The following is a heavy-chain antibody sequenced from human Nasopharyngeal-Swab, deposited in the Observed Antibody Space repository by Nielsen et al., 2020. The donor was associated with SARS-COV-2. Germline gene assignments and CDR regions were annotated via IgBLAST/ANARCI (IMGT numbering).Heavy chain of an antibody. CDR3: AKQPAADYGMDV. V-gene: IGHV3-9*01. CDR2: ISWNSGSI. CDR1: GFTFADYA. D-gene: IGHD2-2*01. J-gene: IGHJ6*02. Sequence: LSLTCAASGFTFADYAMHWVRQAPGKGLEWVSGISWNSGSIGYADSVKGRFTISRDNAKNSLYLQMNSLRAEDTALYYCAKQPAADYGMDVWGQGTTVTVSS.